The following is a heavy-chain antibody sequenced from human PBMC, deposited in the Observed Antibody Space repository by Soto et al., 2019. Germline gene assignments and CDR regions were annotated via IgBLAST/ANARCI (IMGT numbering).Heavy chain of an antibody. V-gene: IGHV1-2*04. Sequence: VASVKVSCKASGYTFTGYYMHWVRQAPGQGLEWMGWINPNSGGTNYAQKFQGWVTMTRDTSISTAYMELSRLRSDDTAVYYCARDLSPSPQPAAVPYFDIWGQGTMVTVSS. D-gene: IGHD2-2*01. J-gene: IGHJ3*02. CDR2: INPNSGGT. CDR3: ARDLSPSPQPAAVPYFDI. CDR1: GYTFTGYY.